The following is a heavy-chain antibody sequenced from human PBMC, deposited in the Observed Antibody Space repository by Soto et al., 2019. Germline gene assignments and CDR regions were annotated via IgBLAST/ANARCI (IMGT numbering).Heavy chain of an antibody. CDR1: GFTFSSYG. D-gene: IGHD5-12*01. CDR3: AKASLMVATISYFDY. J-gene: IGHJ4*02. V-gene: IGHV3-30*18. CDR2: ISYDGSNK. Sequence: PGGSLRLSCAASGFTFSSYGMHWVRQAPGKGLEWVAVISYDGSNKYYADSVKGRFTISRDNSKNTLYLQMNSLRAEDTAVYYCAKASLMVATISYFDYWGQGTLVTVSS.